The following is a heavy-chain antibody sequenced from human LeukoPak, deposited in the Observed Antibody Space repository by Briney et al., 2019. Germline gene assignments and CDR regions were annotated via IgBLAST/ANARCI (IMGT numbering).Heavy chain of an antibody. Sequence: GGSLRLSCAASGFTFSSYWMHWVRQAPGKGLVWVSRINSDGSSKGYADSVKGRFTISRDNAKNTLYLQMNSLRAEDTAVYYCAREGGSYLYYYWGQGILVTVS. CDR1: GFTFSSYW. CDR2: INSDGSSK. D-gene: IGHD1-26*01. V-gene: IGHV3-74*01. J-gene: IGHJ4*02. CDR3: AREGGSYLYYY.